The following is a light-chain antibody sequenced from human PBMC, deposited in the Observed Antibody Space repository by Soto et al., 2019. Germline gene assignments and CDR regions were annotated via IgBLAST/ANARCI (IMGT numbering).Light chain of an antibody. CDR1: QSISSY. Sequence: ASVGDRVTITCRASQSISSYLNWYQQKPGKAPKLLIYAASSLQSGVPSRFSGSGSGTDFTLTISSLQAEDVAVYYCQQYYSSKWTFGQGTKVDIK. J-gene: IGKJ1*01. CDR2: AAS. V-gene: IGKV1-39*01. CDR3: QQYYSSKWT.